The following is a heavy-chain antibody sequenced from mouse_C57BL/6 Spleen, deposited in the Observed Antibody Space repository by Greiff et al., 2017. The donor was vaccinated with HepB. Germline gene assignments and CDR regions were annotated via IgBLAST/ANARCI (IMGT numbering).Heavy chain of an antibody. CDR2: INPGSGGT. CDR3: ARRGYGSYYFDY. V-gene: IGHV1-54*01. D-gene: IGHD1-1*01. J-gene: IGHJ2*01. CDR1: GCAFTNYL. Sequence: VQLQQSGAELVRPGTSVKVSCKASGCAFTNYLIEWVKQRPGQGLEWIGVINPGSGGTNYNEKFKGKATLTADKSSSTAYMRLSSLTSEDSAVYFCARRGYGSYYFDYWGQGTTLTVSS.